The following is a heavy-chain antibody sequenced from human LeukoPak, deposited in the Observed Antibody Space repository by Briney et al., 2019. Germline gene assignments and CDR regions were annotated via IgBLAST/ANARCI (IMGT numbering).Heavy chain of an antibody. CDR2: ISYDGSNK. CDR1: GFTFSSYA. CDR3: ARVGSSFYYFDY. D-gene: IGHD6-13*01. V-gene: IGHV3-30*14. J-gene: IGHJ4*02. Sequence: GGSLRLSCAASGFTFSSYAMHWVRQAPGKGLEWVAVISYDGSNKYYADSVKGRFTISRDNSKNTLYLQMNSLRAEDTAVYYCARVGSSFYYFDYWGQGTLVTVSS.